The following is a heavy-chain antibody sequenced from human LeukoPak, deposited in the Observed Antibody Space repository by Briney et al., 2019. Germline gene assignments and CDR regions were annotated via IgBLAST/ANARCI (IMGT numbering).Heavy chain of an antibody. J-gene: IGHJ4*02. Sequence: GGSLRLSCAASGFTFSNYAMSWVRQAPGKGLEWVSAISGSGGSTYYADSVKGRFTVSRDNSKNTLYLQMSSLRVEDTAIYYCVKGGWLDYWGQGALVTVSS. CDR3: VKGGWLDY. V-gene: IGHV3-23*01. CDR1: GFTFSNYA. D-gene: IGHD5-18*01. CDR2: ISGSGGST.